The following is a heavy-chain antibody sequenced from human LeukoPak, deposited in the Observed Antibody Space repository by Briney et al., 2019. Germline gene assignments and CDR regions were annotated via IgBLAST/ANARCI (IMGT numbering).Heavy chain of an antibody. V-gene: IGHV4-59*08. Sequence: SETLSLTCTVSGGSISSYYWSWIRQPPGKGLEWIGSIYHSGSTYYNPSLKSRVTISVDTSKNQFSLKLSSVTAADTAVYYCARAVYYYDSSALYYYYYMDVWGKGTTVTVSS. D-gene: IGHD3-22*01. CDR2: IYHSGST. J-gene: IGHJ6*03. CDR3: ARAVYYYDSSALYYYYYMDV. CDR1: GGSISSYY.